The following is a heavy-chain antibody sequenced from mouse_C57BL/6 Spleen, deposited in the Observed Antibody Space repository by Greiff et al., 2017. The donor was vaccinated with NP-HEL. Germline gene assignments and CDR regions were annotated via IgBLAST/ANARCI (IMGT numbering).Heavy chain of an antibody. CDR3: TRDHYGSSAWFAY. CDR1: GYTFTDYE. J-gene: IGHJ3*01. CDR2: IDPETGGT. D-gene: IGHD1-1*01. V-gene: IGHV1-15*01. Sequence: QVQLKQSGAELVRPGASVTLSCKASGYTFTDYEMHWVKQTPVHGLEWIGAIDPETGGTAYNQKFKGKAILTADKSSSTAYMELRSLTSEDSAVYYCTRDHYGSSAWFAYWGQGTLVTVSA.